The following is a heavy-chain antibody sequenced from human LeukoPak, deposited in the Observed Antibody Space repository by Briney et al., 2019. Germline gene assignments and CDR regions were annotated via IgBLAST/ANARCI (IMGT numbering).Heavy chain of an antibody. Sequence: SETLSLTCAVYGGSYSSYYWSWIRQPPGRGLEWIGDIDHGGITNCNPSLKSRVTISVDTSKNQFSLTLRSVTAADTAVYYCAGLQGHSYYYMDVWGRGTTVTVSS. CDR1: GGSYSSYY. CDR2: IDHGGIT. CDR3: AGLQGHSYYYMDV. J-gene: IGHJ6*03. V-gene: IGHV4-34*01.